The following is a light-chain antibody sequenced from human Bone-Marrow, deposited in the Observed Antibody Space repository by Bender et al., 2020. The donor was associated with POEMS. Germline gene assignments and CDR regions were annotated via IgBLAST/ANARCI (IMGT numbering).Light chain of an antibody. CDR3: QAWDITSEHVV. CDR1: NGKS. V-gene: IGLV3-21*02. CDR2: NDR. J-gene: IGLJ2*01. Sequence: SFVLTQPPSVSVAPGQTARITCGGNNGKSVHWYQQKPGQAPVLVVYNDRDRPSGIPERFSGSNSGNTATLTISGVEAGDEADYYCQAWDITSEHVVFGGGTKLTVL.